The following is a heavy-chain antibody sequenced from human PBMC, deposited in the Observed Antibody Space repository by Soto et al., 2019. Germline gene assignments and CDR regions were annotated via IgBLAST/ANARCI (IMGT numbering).Heavy chain of an antibody. CDR1: GGTFSSYA. J-gene: IGHJ4*02. Sequence: QVQLVQSGAEVKKPGSSVKVSCEASGGTFSSYAISWVRQAPGQGLEWMGGIIPIFGTANYAQKFQGRVTITADESTSTAYMELSSLRSEDTAVYYCARDAVGATAQDPFDYCGQGTLVTVSS. V-gene: IGHV1-69*01. CDR3: ARDAVGATAQDPFDY. D-gene: IGHD1-26*01. CDR2: IIPIFGTA.